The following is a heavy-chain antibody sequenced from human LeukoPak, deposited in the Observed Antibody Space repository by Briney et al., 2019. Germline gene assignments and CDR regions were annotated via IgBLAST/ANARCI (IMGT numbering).Heavy chain of an antibody. CDR2: ILPIFGTA. J-gene: IGHJ4*02. CDR3: ARGQTYYDFWSAPRGYYYFDY. CDR1: GGTFSSYA. D-gene: IGHD3-3*01. Sequence: GSSVTVSCQASGGTFSSYAISWLRPAAGQGVEWMGGILPIFGTANYAQKFQGRVTITADESTSTAYMEMSSLRSEDTAVYYCARGQTYYDFWSAPRGYYYFDYWGQGTLVTVSS. V-gene: IGHV1-69*01.